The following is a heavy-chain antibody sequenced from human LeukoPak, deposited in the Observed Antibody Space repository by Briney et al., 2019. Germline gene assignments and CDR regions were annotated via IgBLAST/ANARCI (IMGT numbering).Heavy chain of an antibody. CDR1: GFTFSSYW. CDR2: INTDGSST. Sequence: PGGSLRLSCAASGFTFSSYWMHWVRQAPGKGLVWVSRINTDGSSTSYADSVKGRFTISRDNSKNTLYLQMSSLSAEDTAVYYCARGYDSSGYYLYYFDYWGQGTLVTVSS. CDR3: ARGYDSSGYYLYYFDY. D-gene: IGHD3-22*01. V-gene: IGHV3-74*01. J-gene: IGHJ4*02.